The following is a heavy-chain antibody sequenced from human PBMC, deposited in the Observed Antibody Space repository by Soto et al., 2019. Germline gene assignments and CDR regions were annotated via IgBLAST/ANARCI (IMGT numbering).Heavy chain of an antibody. D-gene: IGHD2-15*01. CDR3: VKVATYDKPTPHDV. Sequence: QVQLVQSGDEVKKPGASVKVSCKASGYIFVNYGIAWVRQAPGQGLEWMGWISPYTGNTHSATKVQGRLTMTTDTARSTAYMDMGSRTSYETAGYYCVKVATYDKPTPHDVWGYGNKVTVAS. CDR2: ISPYTGNT. J-gene: IGHJ6*04. V-gene: IGHV1-18*01. CDR1: GYIFVNYG.